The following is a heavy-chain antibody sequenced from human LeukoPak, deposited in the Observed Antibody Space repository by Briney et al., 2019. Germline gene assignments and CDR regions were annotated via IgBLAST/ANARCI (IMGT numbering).Heavy chain of an antibody. V-gene: IGHV3-7*01. D-gene: IGHD3-10*01. Sequence: GGSLRLSCAASGFTLSSDWMSWVRQAPGKGREWVANMKEDGSKKDYMESVKGRLTISRDNAKNSLYLQMSSLRAEDTAVYYCARDRPGGYFDYWGQGALVTVSS. CDR3: ARDRPGGYFDY. CDR1: GFTLSSDW. CDR2: MKEDGSKK. J-gene: IGHJ4*02.